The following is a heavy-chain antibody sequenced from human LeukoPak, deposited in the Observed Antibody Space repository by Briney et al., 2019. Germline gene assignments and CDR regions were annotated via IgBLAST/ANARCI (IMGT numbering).Heavy chain of an antibody. CDR3: ARDGGAFSNYHYYMDV. J-gene: IGHJ6*03. V-gene: IGHV3-30*04. CDR1: GFTFSNYS. D-gene: IGHD3-16*01. Sequence: PGGSLRLSCAASGFTFSNYSMHWVRQAPGKGLEWVAVISYDGSNKYYADSVKGRFTISRDNSKNTLYLQMNSLRAEDTAVYFCARDGGAFSNYHYYMDVWGKGTTVTVSS. CDR2: ISYDGSNK.